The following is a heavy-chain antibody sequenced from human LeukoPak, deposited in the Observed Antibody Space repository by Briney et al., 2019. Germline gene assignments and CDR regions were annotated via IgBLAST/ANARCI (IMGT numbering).Heavy chain of an antibody. CDR3: AGHGVRGVIHY. D-gene: IGHD3-10*01. V-gene: IGHV4-59*01. Sequence: SETLSLTCTVSGGSISSYYWSWIRQPPGKGLEWIGYIYYSGSTNYNPSLKSRVTISVDTPKNQFSLKLSSVTAADTAVYYCAGHGVRGVIHYWGQGTLVTVSS. J-gene: IGHJ4*02. CDR1: GGSISSYY. CDR2: IYYSGST.